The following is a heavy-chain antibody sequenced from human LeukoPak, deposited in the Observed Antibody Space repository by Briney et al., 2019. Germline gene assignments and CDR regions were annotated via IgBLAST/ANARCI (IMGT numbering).Heavy chain of an antibody. CDR1: GGSFSGYY. CDR2: IYTSGST. J-gene: IGHJ4*02. Sequence: SETLSLTCAVYGGSFSGYYWSWIRQPPGKGLEWIGYIYTSGSTNYNPSLKSRVTISVDTSKSQFSLKLSSVTAADTAVYYCARRRTYGSGGSFDYWGQGTLVTVSS. V-gene: IGHV4-4*09. CDR3: ARRRTYGSGGSFDY. D-gene: IGHD3-16*01.